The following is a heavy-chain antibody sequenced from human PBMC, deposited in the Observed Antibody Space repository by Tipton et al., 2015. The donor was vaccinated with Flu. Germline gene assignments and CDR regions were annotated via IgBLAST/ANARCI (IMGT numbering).Heavy chain of an antibody. CDR2: TTYSGTT. V-gene: IGHV4-61*05. Sequence: TLSLTCTVSGGSISSSSYYWSWIRQPPGKGLEWIGYTTYSGTTSYNPSLQSRVSISIDTSKNQFSLKLSSVTAADTAVYYCARHSGSRSYPLDYWGQGTLVTVSS. CDR3: ARHSGSRSYPLDY. D-gene: IGHD3-10*01. J-gene: IGHJ4*02. CDR1: GGSISSSSYY.